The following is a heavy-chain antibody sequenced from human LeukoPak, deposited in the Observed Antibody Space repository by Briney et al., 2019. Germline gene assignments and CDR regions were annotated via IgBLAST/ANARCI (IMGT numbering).Heavy chain of an antibody. J-gene: IGHJ3*02. CDR2: IYSGGST. D-gene: IGHD3-22*01. Sequence: GGSLRLSCAASGFTVSSNYMSWVRQAPGKGLEWVSVIYSGGSTYYADSVEGRFTISRDNSKNTLYLQMNSLRAEDTAVYYCARDHRLHYYDSSGYSNDAFDIWGQGTMVTVSS. CDR3: ARDHRLHYYDSSGYSNDAFDI. CDR1: GFTVSSNY. V-gene: IGHV3-66*01.